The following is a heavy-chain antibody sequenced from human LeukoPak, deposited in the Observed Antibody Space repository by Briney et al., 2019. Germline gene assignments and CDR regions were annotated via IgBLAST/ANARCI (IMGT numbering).Heavy chain of an antibody. CDR2: IKNDESTA. J-gene: IGHJ4*02. CDR1: GFTITNNW. D-gene: IGHD1-26*01. CDR3: ATVFKGSSLQDY. V-gene: IGHV3-74*03. Sequence: GGSLRLSCVVSGFTITNNWMYWVRQPPGRGLVWVPRIKNDESTAVYADSVKGRFTISRDNAKNTLYLQMNSLRVEDTAVYYCATVFKGSSLQDYWGQGTLVTVSS.